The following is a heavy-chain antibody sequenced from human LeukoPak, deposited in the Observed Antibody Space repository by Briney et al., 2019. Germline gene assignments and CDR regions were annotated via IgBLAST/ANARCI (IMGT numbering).Heavy chain of an antibody. CDR1: GYTFTSYG. CDR3: AREYCSTTSCNLAYNWFDP. D-gene: IGHD2-2*01. CDR2: TSPYNANT. J-gene: IGHJ5*02. Sequence: ASVKVSCKASGYTFTSYGISWVRQAPGQGLEWMGWTSPYNANTNYAPKLQDRVTMTTDTSTSTAYMELRSLRSDDTAVYYCAREYCSTTSCNLAYNWFDPWGQGTLVTVSS. V-gene: IGHV1-18*01.